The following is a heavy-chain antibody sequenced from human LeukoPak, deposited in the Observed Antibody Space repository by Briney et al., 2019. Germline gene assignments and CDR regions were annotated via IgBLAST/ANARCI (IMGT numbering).Heavy chain of an antibody. J-gene: IGHJ3*02. CDR2: INPSGGST. V-gene: IGHV1-46*01. CDR3: ARAYPDSSGYYWNDAFDI. Sequence: ASVKVSCKASGYTFTSYYMHWVRQAPGQGLEWMGIINPSGGSTSYAQKFQGRVTMTRDTSTSTVYMELSSLRSEDTAVYYCARAYPDSSGYYWNDAFDIWGQGTMVTVSS. CDR1: GYTFTSYY. D-gene: IGHD3-22*01.